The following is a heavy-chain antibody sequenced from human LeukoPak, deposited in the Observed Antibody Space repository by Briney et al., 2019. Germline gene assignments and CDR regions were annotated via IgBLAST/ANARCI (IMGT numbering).Heavy chain of an antibody. CDR1: GYTFTGYC. CDR2: INPKSGAT. D-gene: IGHD1-26*01. CDR3: TIDEWELPGY. J-gene: IGHJ4*02. V-gene: IGHV1-2*02. Sequence: ASVKVSCKASGYTFTGYCMHWVRQAPGQGLEWMGWINPKSGATDFAQKFQGRITLTRDTSITTAHMEMNRLTSDDTAVYFCTIDEWELPGYWGQGTRVTVAT.